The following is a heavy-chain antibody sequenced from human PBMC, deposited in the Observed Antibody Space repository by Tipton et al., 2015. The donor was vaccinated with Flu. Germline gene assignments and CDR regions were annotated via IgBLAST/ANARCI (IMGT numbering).Heavy chain of an antibody. Sequence: SCTVSGGSISSSSYYWGWIRQPPGKGLEWIGSSYYSGSTYYNPSLKSRVTISVDTSKNQFSLKLSSVTAADTAVYYCARQRGYSGYSNYWGQGTLVTVSS. CDR1: GGSISSSSYY. CDR2: SYYSGST. CDR3: ARQRGYSGYSNY. J-gene: IGHJ4*02. D-gene: IGHD5-12*01. V-gene: IGHV4-39*07.